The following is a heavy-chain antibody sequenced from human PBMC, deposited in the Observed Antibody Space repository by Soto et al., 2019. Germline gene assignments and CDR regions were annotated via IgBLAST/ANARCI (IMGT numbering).Heavy chain of an antibody. V-gene: IGHV3-33*01. J-gene: IGHJ6*03. CDR3: ARDNWGATGSVYCCYMDV. Sequence: QVQLVESGGGVVQPGRSLRLSCAASGFTFSSYGMHWVRQAPGKGLEWVAVIWYDGSNKYYADSVKGRFTISRDNSKNTLYMQMNSLRDEDTAVYYCARDNWGATGSVYCCYMDVWGKGTTVTVSS. CDR1: GFTFSSYG. D-gene: IGHD3-10*01. CDR2: IWYDGSNK.